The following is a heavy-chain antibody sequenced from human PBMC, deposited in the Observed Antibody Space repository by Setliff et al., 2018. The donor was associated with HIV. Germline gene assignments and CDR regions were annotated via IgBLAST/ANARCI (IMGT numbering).Heavy chain of an antibody. CDR3: ARALYGDYGGDINWFDP. Sequence: ASVKVSCKASGYTFINYAMNWVRQAPGQGLEWMGWINTNTGSPTYAQAFTGRFVFSVDTSATTAYLQISSLKAEDTAVYYCARALYGDYGGDINWFDPWGRGTLVTVSS. J-gene: IGHJ5*02. D-gene: IGHD4-17*01. CDR2: INTNTGSP. CDR1: GYTFINYA. V-gene: IGHV7-4-1*02.